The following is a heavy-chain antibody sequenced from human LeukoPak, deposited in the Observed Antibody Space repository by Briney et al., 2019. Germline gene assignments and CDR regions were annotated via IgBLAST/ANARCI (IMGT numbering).Heavy chain of an antibody. Sequence: GASVKVSCKASGYTFTSYAMNWVRQAPGQGLEWMGWINTNTGNPTYAQGFTGRFVFSLDTSINTAYLQISSLKAEDTAIYYCAREVYSSGYYDDYWGQGTLVTVSP. V-gene: IGHV7-4-1*02. CDR2: INTNTGNP. D-gene: IGHD3-22*01. CDR1: GYTFTSYA. CDR3: AREVYSSGYYDDY. J-gene: IGHJ4*02.